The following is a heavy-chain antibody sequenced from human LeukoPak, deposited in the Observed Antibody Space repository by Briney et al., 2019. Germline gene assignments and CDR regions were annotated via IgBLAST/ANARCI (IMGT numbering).Heavy chain of an antibody. Sequence: GGSLRLSCAASGFTFSSYEMNWVRQAPGKGLEWVSYISSSGSTIYYAGSVKGRFTISRDNAKNSLYLQMNSLRAEDTAVYYCARDWKYYDFWSGLGWGQGTLVTVSS. J-gene: IGHJ4*02. CDR1: GFTFSSYE. D-gene: IGHD3-3*01. CDR2: ISSSGSTI. V-gene: IGHV3-48*03. CDR3: ARDWKYYDFWSGLG.